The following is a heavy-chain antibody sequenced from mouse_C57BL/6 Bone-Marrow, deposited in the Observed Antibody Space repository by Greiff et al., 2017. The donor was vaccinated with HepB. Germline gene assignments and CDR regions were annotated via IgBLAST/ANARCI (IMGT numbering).Heavy chain of an antibody. CDR2: IRNKANGYTT. CDR1: GFTFTDYY. J-gene: IGHJ4*01. Sequence: EVQGVESGGGLVQPGGSLSLSCAASGFTFTDYYMSWVRQPPGKALEWLGFIRNKANGYTTEYSASVKGRFTISRDNSQSILYLQMNALRAEDSATYYCSSPSNDVYAMDYWGQGTSVTVSS. CDR3: SSPSNDVYAMDY. D-gene: IGHD2-12*01. V-gene: IGHV7-3*01.